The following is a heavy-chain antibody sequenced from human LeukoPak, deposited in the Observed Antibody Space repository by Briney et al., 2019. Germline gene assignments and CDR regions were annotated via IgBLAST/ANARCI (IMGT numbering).Heavy chain of an antibody. Sequence: GASVKVSCKASGYTFTSYDINWVRQATGQGLEWMGWMNPNSGNTGYAQKFPGRVTMTRNTSISTAYMELSSLRSEDTAVYYCARGHKGRGQFDYWGQGTLVTVSS. CDR3: ARGHKGRGQFDY. CDR1: GYTFTSYD. J-gene: IGHJ4*02. V-gene: IGHV1-8*01. CDR2: MNPNSGNT.